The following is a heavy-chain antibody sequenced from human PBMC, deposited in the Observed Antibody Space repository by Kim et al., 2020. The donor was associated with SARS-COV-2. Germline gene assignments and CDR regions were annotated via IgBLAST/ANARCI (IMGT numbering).Heavy chain of an antibody. J-gene: IGHJ3*02. D-gene: IGHD5-18*01. Sequence: GGSLRLSCAASGFTFSSYDMHWVRQATGKGLEWVSAIGTAGDTYYPGSVKGRFTISRENAKNSLYLQMNSLRAGDTAVYYCARATRGYSYGTRPVDDAFDIWGQGTMVTVSS. CDR1: GFTFSSYD. CDR3: ARATRGYSYGTRPVDDAFDI. CDR2: IGTAGDT. V-gene: IGHV3-13*04.